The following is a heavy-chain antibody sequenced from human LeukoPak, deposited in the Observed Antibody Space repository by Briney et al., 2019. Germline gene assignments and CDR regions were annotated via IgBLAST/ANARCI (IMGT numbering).Heavy chain of an antibody. CDR3: ARDPGYSSGWYSNWFDP. V-gene: IGHV1-18*01. J-gene: IGHJ5*02. D-gene: IGHD6-19*01. Sequence: ASVKVSCKASGYTFTSYGISWVRQAPGQGLEWMGWISAYNGNTNYAQKLRGRVTMTTDTSTSTAYMELRSLRSDDTAVYYCARDPGYSSGWYSNWFDPWGQGTLVTVSS. CDR1: GYTFTSYG. CDR2: ISAYNGNT.